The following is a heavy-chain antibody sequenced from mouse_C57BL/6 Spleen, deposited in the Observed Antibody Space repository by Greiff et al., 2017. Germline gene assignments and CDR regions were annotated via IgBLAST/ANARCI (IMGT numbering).Heavy chain of an antibody. CDR3: ATSPGYFAMGG. V-gene: IGHV1-64*01. Sequence: QVQLQQPGAELVKPGASVKLSCKASGYTFTSYWMHWVKQRPGQGLEWIGMIHPNSGSTNYNEKFKSKATLTVDKSSSTAYMQLSSLTSEDSSVYSCATSPGYFAMGGWGQGAPVSVAS. J-gene: IGHJ4*01. CDR1: GYTFTSYW. D-gene: IGHD3-2*02. CDR2: IHPNSGST.